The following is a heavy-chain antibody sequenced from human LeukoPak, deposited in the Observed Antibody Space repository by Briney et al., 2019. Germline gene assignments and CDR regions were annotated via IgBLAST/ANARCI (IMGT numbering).Heavy chain of an antibody. CDR3: ASSLYDTRGYYFDY. CDR2: IYNSGST. J-gene: IGHJ4*02. Sequence: PSETLSLTCAVSGGFLSSVSYYWGWIRQPPGKGLEWIGNIYNSGSTYYNPSLKSRVTISVDTSQNQFSLKLTSVTAADTAMYYCASSLYDTRGYYFDYWGQGTLVTVSS. D-gene: IGHD3-22*01. V-gene: IGHV4-39*01. CDR1: GGFLSSVSYY.